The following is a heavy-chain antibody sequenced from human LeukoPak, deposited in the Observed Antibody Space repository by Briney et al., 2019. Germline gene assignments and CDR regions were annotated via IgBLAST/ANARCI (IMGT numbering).Heavy chain of an antibody. D-gene: IGHD4-11*01. CDR3: AREGYSVGYYMDV. CDR1: GASISSGSFY. CDR2: LYTSGST. Sequence: SETLSLTCTVSGASISSGSFYWVWLRQSAGKGLEWIGRLYTSGSTKNNPSLQSRVTISADSSKNQFSLNLTSVTAADTAVYFCAREGYSVGYYMDVWGKGTTVTVSS. J-gene: IGHJ6*03. V-gene: IGHV4-61*02.